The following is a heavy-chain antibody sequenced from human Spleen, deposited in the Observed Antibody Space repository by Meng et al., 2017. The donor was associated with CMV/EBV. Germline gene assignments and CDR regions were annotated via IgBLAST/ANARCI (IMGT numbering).Heavy chain of an antibody. Sequence: SETLSLTCSVSGSSIMSDYYWGWVRQPPGKGLEWIGLISHSGRTYYSPSLKSRVTISLDTSNNQFSLRLTSMTAADTAVYFFARDRSNELAFYDFWSGLFDAFDIWGQGTMVTVSS. D-gene: IGHD3-3*01. V-gene: IGHV4-38-2*02. CDR3: ARDRSNELAFYDFWSGLFDAFDI. J-gene: IGHJ3*02. CDR1: GSSIMSDYY. CDR2: ISHSGRT.